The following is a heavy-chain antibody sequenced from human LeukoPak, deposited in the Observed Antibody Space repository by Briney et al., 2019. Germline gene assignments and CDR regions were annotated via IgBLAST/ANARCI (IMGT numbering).Heavy chain of an antibody. Sequence: GGSLRPSCAASGFTFSSYSMNWVRQALGKGLEWVSSISSSSSYIYYADSVKGRFTISRDNAKNSLYLQMNSLRAEDTAVYYCAREPGDLSRLDYWGQGTLVTVSS. D-gene: IGHD3-16*01. CDR2: ISSSSSYI. J-gene: IGHJ4*02. CDR3: AREPGDLSRLDY. CDR1: GFTFSSYS. V-gene: IGHV3-21*01.